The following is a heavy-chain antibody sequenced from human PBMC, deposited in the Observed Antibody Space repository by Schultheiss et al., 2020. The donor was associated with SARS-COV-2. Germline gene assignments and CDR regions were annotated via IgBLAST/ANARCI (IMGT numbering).Heavy chain of an antibody. J-gene: IGHJ3*02. CDR1: GGSISSGGYS. CDR2: LYYSGST. V-gene: IGHV4-30-4*07. CDR3: ARRPDPGAFDI. Sequence: SQTLSLTCAVSGGSISSGGYSWSWIRQPPGKGLEWIGYLYYSGSTNYNPSLKSRATISVDKSKNQFSLKLSSVTAADTAVYYCARRPDPGAFDIWGQGTMVTVSS.